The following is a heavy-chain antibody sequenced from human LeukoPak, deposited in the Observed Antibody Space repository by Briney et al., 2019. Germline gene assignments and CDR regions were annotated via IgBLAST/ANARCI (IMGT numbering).Heavy chain of an antibody. V-gene: IGHV4-34*01. CDR2: INHSGST. CDR1: GGSFSGYY. Sequence: SETLSLTCAVYGGSFSGYYWSWIRQPPGKGLEWIGEINHSGSTNYNPSLKSRVTISVDTSKNQFSLKLSSVTAADTAVYYCARGRSYGNYYYYYMDVWGNGTTVTVSS. J-gene: IGHJ6*03. CDR3: ARGRSYGNYYYYYMDV. D-gene: IGHD5-18*01.